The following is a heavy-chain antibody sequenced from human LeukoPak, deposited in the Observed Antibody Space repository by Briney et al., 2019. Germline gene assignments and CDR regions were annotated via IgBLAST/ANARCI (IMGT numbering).Heavy chain of an antibody. V-gene: IGHV3-74*01. CDR1: GFTFSSYW. J-gene: IGHJ4*02. D-gene: IGHD4-17*01. CDR3: ASALTTVTPHFHC. CDR2: IDTDGSSA. Sequence: GRSLRLSCAASGFTFSSYWMHWVRQAPGKGLVWVSRIDTDGSSATYADSVKGRFTISRDNAKNTVFLQMNSLRVEDTGVYYCASALTTVTPHFHCWGQGTLVTVSS.